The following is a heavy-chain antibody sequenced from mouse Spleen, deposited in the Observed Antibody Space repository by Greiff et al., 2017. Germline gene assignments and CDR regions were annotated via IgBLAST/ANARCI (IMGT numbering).Heavy chain of an antibody. V-gene: IGHV5-17*01. CDR1: GFTFSDYG. D-gene: IGHD1-1*01. J-gene: IGHJ4*01. CDR3: ARDYYGSRPYAMDY. CDR2: ISSGSSTI. Sequence: EGMMVESGGGLVKPGGSLKLSCAASGFTFSDYGMHWVRQAPEKGLEWVAYISSGSSTIYYADTVKGRFTISRDNAKNTLFLQMTSLRSEDTAMYYCARDYYGSRPYAMDYWGQGTSVTVSS.